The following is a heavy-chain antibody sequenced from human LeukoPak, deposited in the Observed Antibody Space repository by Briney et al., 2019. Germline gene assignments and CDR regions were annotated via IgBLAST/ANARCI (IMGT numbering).Heavy chain of an antibody. Sequence: SGGSLRLSCAASGFTFSSYAMSWVRQAPGKGLEWVSAISGSGGSTYYADSVKGGFTISRDNSKNTLYLQMNSLRAEDTAVYYCAKDVVVTAAYYFDYWGQGTLVTVSS. CDR1: GFTFSSYA. CDR3: AKDVVVTAAYYFDY. J-gene: IGHJ4*02. CDR2: ISGSGGST. D-gene: IGHD2-21*02. V-gene: IGHV3-23*01.